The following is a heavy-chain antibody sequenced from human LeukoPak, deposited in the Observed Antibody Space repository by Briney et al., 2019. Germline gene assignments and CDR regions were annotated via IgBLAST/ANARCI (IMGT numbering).Heavy chain of an antibody. V-gene: IGHV4-4*02. J-gene: IGHJ1*01. CDR2: IYHSGST. CDR3: ATNGWYCLDH. CDR1: GGSISSDNW. D-gene: IGHD6-19*01. Sequence: SETLSLTCAVSGGSISSDNWWGWVRQPPGKGLEWIGEIYHSGSTNYNPSLQSRVTISVDKSNNHFSLRLTSVTAADTAVYYCATNGWYCLDHWGQGALVTVSS.